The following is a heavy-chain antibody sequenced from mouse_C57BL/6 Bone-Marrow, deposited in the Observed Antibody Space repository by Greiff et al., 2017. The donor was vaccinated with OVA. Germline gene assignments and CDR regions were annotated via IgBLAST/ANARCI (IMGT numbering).Heavy chain of an antibody. CDR1: GYTFTSYW. V-gene: IGHV1-69*01. J-gene: IGHJ2*01. CDR3: ASNGGDYFDY. CDR2: IDPSDSYT. Sequence: QVQLQQPGAELVMPGASVKLSCKASGYTFTSYWMHWVKQRPGQGLEWIGEIDPSDSYTNYNQKFKGKSTLTVDKSSSTAYMQLSSLTSADSAVYYCASNGGDYFDYWGQGTTLTVSS. D-gene: IGHD1-2*01.